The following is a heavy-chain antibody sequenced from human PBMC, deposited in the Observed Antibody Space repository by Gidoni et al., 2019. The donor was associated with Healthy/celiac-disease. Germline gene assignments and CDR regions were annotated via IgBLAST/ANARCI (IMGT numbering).Heavy chain of an antibody. CDR1: GGSIRSSSYY. Sequence: QLQLQASGPGLVKPSETLSLTCTLSGGSIRSSSYYWGWIRQPPGKGLEWIGSIYYSGSTYYNPSLKSRVTISVDTSKNQFSLKLSSVTAADTAVYYCARRLNWYFDLWGRGTLVTVSS. CDR2: IYYSGST. D-gene: IGHD2-21*02. J-gene: IGHJ2*01. V-gene: IGHV4-39*01. CDR3: ARRLNWYFDL.